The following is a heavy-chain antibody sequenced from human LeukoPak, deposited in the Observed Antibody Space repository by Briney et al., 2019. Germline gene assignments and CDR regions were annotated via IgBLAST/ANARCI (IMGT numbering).Heavy chain of an antibody. V-gene: IGHV5-51*01. CDR1: GYSFTSYW. J-gene: IGHJ3*02. CDR2: IYPGDSDT. D-gene: IGHD5-24*01. CDR3: ARRGGDGYNPGAFDI. Sequence: GESLKISCKGSGYSFTSYWIGWVRQMPGKGLERMGIIYPGDSDTRYSPSFQGQVTISADKSISTAYLQWSSLKASDTAMYYCARRGGDGYNPGAFDIWGQGTMVTVSS.